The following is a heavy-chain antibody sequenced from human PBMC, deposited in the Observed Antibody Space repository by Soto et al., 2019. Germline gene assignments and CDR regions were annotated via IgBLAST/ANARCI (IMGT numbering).Heavy chain of an antibody. CDR1: GFTFSNFA. CDR3: AKGSPDRNSYYYDSSGYYLDAFDI. CDR2: IIGSGGST. D-gene: IGHD3-22*01. V-gene: IGHV3-23*01. J-gene: IGHJ3*02. Sequence: GGSLRLSCAASGFTFSNFAMSWVRQAPGKGLEWVSGIIGSGGSTYYADSVKGRFTISRDNSKTTLYLQMNSLRAEDTAVYYCAKGSPDRNSYYYDSSGYYLDAFDIWGQGTMVTVSS.